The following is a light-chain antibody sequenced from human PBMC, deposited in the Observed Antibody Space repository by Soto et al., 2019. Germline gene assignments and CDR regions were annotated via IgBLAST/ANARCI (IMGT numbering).Light chain of an antibody. CDR3: QQYNSYWT. Sequence: DIQMTQSPSTLSASVGDRVTITCRASQSISSWLAWYQQKPGKAPKLLIYDASSLESGVPSRFSGSGSGTEFTLTISCLQPDYFATYYGQQYNSYWTFGQGTKVEIK. CDR1: QSISSW. V-gene: IGKV1-5*01. J-gene: IGKJ1*01. CDR2: DAS.